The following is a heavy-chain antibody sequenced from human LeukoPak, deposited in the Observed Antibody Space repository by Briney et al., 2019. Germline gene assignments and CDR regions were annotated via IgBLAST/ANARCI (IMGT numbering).Heavy chain of an antibody. D-gene: IGHD2-15*01. CDR3: AIVQCSGGSCYQNWFDP. V-gene: IGHV1-24*01. J-gene: IGHJ5*02. CDR2: FDPEDGET. CDR1: GYTLTELS. Sequence: ASVKVSCKVSGYTLTELSMHWVRQAPGKGLEWMGGFDPEDGETIYAQKFQGRVTMTEDTSTDTAYMELSSLRSEDTAVYYCAIVQCSGGSCYQNWFDPWGQGTLVTVSS.